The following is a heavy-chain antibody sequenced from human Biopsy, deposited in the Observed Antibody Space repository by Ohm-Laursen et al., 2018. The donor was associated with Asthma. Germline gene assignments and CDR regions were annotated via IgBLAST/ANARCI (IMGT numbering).Heavy chain of an antibody. D-gene: IGHD1-1*01. Sequence: SLRLSCAASGFSFSNFAIHWVRQAPGKGLEWVGVISKDASTQDYADSVKGRFTMARDNSKNTLDLQMNSLREEDTAVYYCVRDGTDDVFDIWGQGTVVSVSS. CDR3: VRDGTDDVFDI. V-gene: IGHV3-30*06. CDR1: GFSFSNFA. J-gene: IGHJ3*02. CDR2: ISKDASTQ.